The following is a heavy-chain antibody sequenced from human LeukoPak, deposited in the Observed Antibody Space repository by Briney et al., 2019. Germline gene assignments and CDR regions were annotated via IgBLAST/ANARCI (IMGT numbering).Heavy chain of an antibody. CDR2: ISSSSSYI. V-gene: IGHV3-21*01. CDR3: AREDDSSGYSS. CDR1: GFTFRRYS. J-gene: IGHJ5*02. D-gene: IGHD3-22*01. Sequence: GGSLRLSCAASGFTFRRYSMNWLRQAPGKGLEWVSSISSSSSYIYYADSVKGRFTISRDNAKNSLYLQMNSLRAEDTAVYYCAREDDSSGYSSWGQGTLVTVSS.